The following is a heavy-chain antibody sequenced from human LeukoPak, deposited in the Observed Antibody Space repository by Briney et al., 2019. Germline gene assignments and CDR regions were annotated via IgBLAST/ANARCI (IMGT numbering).Heavy chain of an antibody. CDR1: GGSISSYY. CDR3: ARCDRRYFDWTFDY. CDR2: IYYSGST. J-gene: IGHJ4*02. V-gene: IGHV4-59*01. Sequence: SETLSLTCTVSGGSISSYYWSWIRQPPGKGLEWIGYIYYSGSTNYNPSLKSRVTISVDTSKNQFSLKLSSVTAADTAVYYCARCDRRYFDWTFDYWGQGTLVTVSS. D-gene: IGHD3-9*01.